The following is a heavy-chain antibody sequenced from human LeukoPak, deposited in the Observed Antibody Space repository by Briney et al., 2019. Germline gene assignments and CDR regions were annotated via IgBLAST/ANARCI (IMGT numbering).Heavy chain of an antibody. J-gene: IGHJ6*03. V-gene: IGHV3-20*04. Sequence: PGGSLRLSCAASGFTFDDYAMSWVRQTPGKGLEWVSGVNWNGGSTGYADSVKGRFTISRDNAKKSLYLQMNSLRADDTALYYCARVEQQSSALYYYYFYMDVWGKGTTVTVSS. CDR2: VNWNGGST. CDR1: GFTFDDYA. CDR3: ARVEQQSSALYYYYFYMDV. D-gene: IGHD6-13*01.